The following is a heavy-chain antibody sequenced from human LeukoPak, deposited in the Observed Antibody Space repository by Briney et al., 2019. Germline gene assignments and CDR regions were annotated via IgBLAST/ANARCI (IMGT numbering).Heavy chain of an antibody. D-gene: IGHD3-10*01. V-gene: IGHV3-23*01. J-gene: IGHJ4*02. CDR3: AKEFYYGSGSYYPTFDF. Sequence: PGGSLRLSCAASGFTFSSYAMSWVRQAPGKGLEWVSAISGSGGTTYYADSVKGRFTISRDNSENTLYLQMNSLRAEDTAVYYCAKEFYYGSGSYYPTFDFWGQGTLVTVSS. CDR1: GFTFSSYA. CDR2: ISGSGGTT.